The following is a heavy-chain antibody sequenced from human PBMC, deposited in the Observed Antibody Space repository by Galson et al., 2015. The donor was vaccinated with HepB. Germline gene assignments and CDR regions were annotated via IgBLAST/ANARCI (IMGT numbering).Heavy chain of an antibody. J-gene: IGHJ4*02. CDR2: IGSRDNNYAT. CDR3: TRLGDLSGDSSS. V-gene: IGHV3-73*01. D-gene: IGHD3-22*01. CDR1: GFTFSGSA. Sequence: SLRLSCAGSGFTFSGSAMHWVRQTSGKGLEWIGRIGSRDNNYATAYKASVKGRFTISRDDSKNTAYLQMNSLRTEDTAVYYCTRLGDLSGDSSSWGQGTLVTVSS.